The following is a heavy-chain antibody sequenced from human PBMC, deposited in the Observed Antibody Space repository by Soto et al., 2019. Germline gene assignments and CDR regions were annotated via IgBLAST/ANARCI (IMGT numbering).Heavy chain of an antibody. CDR3: ARGGYYYGSGSYYYGMDV. J-gene: IGHJ6*02. CDR2: INHSGST. V-gene: IGHV4-34*01. Sequence: KPSETLSLTCAVYGGSFSGYYWSWIRQPPGKGLEWIGEINHSGSTNYNPSLKSRVTISVDTSKNQFSLKLSSVTAADTAVYYCARGGYYYGSGSYYYGMDVWGQGTTVTVSS. D-gene: IGHD3-10*01. CDR1: GGSFSGYY.